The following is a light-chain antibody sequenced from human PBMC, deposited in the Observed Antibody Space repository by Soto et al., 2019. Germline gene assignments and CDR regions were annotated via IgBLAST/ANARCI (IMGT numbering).Light chain of an antibody. J-gene: IGKJ2*01. CDR2: AAS. Sequence: DIQMTQSPSSLSASVGDRVTITCRASQSISSYLNWYQQKPGKAPKHLIYAASSLQSGVPSRFSGSGSETDVTLTNSSLQPEDFATYYCQQSDITPPMYAFGQGTKLEIK. V-gene: IGKV1-39*01. CDR3: QQSDITPPMYA. CDR1: QSISSY.